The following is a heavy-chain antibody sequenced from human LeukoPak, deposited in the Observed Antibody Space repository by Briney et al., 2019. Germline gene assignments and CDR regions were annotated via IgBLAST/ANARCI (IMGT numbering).Heavy chain of an antibody. Sequence: SETLSLTCAVYGGSFSNHYWTWIRQTPGRGYEWIGEINHSGSTNYNPSLKSRVTISVDTSKNQFSLKLSSVTAADTAVYYCARGLYIVATSRDNWFDPWGQGTLVTVSS. CDR2: INHSGST. V-gene: IGHV4-34*01. J-gene: IGHJ5*02. CDR1: GGSFSNHY. CDR3: ARGLYIVATSRDNWFDP. D-gene: IGHD5-12*01.